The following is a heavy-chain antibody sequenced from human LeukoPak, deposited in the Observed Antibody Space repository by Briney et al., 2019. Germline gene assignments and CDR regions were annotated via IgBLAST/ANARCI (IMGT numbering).Heavy chain of an antibody. CDR3: ARWGIFHALDI. J-gene: IGHJ3*02. V-gene: IGHV3-64*04. D-gene: IGHD2-21*01. Sequence: GGSLRLSCSASGFTFSSYAMHWVRQAPGKGLEYVSAISTNGGSTYYADSVKGRFTISRDNSKNTLYLQMNSPRAEDTAMYYRARWGIFHALDIWGQGTMVTVSS. CDR1: GFTFSSYA. CDR2: ISTNGGST.